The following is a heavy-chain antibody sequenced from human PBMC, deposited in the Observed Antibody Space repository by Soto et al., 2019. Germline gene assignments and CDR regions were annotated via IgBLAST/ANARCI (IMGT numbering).Heavy chain of an antibody. Sequence: GVSLRLSCAASGFTFSTFNMNWVRQAPGKGLEWVSYISSSGSTIYYADSVKGRFTISRDNAKNSLYLQMNSLRDEDTAVYYCAREGEGHCISSSCLNWFDPWGQGTMVTVSS. CDR2: ISSSGSTI. CDR3: AREGEGHCISSSCLNWFDP. V-gene: IGHV3-48*02. CDR1: GFTFSTFN. J-gene: IGHJ5*02. D-gene: IGHD2-2*01.